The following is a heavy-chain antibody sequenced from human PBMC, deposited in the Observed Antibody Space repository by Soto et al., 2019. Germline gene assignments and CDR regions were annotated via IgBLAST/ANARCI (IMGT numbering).Heavy chain of an antibody. CDR3: ATSAMGAVAGNFDY. Sequence: ASVKVSCKVSGYTLTELSMHWVRQAPGKGLEWMGGFDPEDGETIYAQKFQGRVTMTEDTSTDTAYMELSSLRSEDTAVYYCATSAMGAVAGNFDYWGQGTLVTVSS. V-gene: IGHV1-24*01. J-gene: IGHJ4*02. CDR2: FDPEDGET. CDR1: GYTLTELS. D-gene: IGHD6-19*01.